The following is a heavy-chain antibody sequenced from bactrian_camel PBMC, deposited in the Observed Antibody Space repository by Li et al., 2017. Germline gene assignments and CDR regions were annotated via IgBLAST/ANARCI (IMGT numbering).Heavy chain of an antibody. Sequence: HVQLVESGGGSVQAGGNLRLSCAGGEYIGPSVCMAWFRQPPGKEREGVAVADSDGSTSYADSVKGRFTISKDITKNTLSLQMNSLKPEDTAMYYCGLDPRYYGCYYYDFDYRGKGTQVTVS. CDR2: ADSDGST. CDR1: EYIGPSVC. D-gene: IGHD3*01. V-gene: IGHV3S53*01. J-gene: IGHJ7*01.